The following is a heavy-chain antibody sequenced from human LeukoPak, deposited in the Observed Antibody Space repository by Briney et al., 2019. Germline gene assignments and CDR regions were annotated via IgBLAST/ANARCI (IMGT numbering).Heavy chain of an antibody. V-gene: IGHV4-39*07. Sequence: SETLSLTCTVSGYSISSSSYYWGWIRQPPGKGLEWIGSIYYSGSTYYNPSLKSRVTISVDTSKNQFSLKLSSVTAADTAVYYCARHTQLNLWWFDPWGQGTLVTVSS. CDR3: ARHTQLNLWWFDP. J-gene: IGHJ5*02. CDR2: IYYSGST. CDR1: GYSISSSSYY. D-gene: IGHD6-13*01.